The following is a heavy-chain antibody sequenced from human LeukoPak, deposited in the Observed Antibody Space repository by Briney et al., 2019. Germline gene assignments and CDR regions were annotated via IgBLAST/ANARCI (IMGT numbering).Heavy chain of an antibody. D-gene: IGHD5-18*01. V-gene: IGHV4-39*07. CDR3: AREEVGYSYGYGGTAFDY. Sequence: SETLSLTCTVSGGSISSSSYYWGWIRQPPGKGLEWIGSIYYSGSTYYNPSLKSRVTISVDTSKNQFSLKLSSVTAADTAVYYCAREEVGYSYGYGGTAFDYWGQGTLVTVSS. CDR1: GGSISSSSYY. J-gene: IGHJ4*02. CDR2: IYYSGST.